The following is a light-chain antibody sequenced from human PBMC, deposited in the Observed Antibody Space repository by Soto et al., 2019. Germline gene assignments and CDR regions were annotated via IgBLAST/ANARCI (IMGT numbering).Light chain of an antibody. CDR1: QTVATN. CDR3: HQYNTGLRT. Sequence: TVMTQSPVTLSVSLGERATLSCRASQTVATNMAWYQQKPGQPPRLLVYGAYIRAPGVPARFSSSGSETQFTLNINGLQSDDFAMYYCHQYNTGLRTFGRGNRV. J-gene: IGKJ1*01. V-gene: IGKV3-15*01. CDR2: GAY.